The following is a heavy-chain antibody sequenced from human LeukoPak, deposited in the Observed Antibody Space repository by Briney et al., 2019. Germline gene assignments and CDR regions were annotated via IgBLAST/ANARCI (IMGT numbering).Heavy chain of an antibody. V-gene: IGHV3-73*01. Sequence: PGGTLRLSCAASGFTFSGSAMDWVRQAPGKGLGWVVRIRSKADSYATAYAASVKCRFTLSRDDSTNTAYRQMTSLQTEDTAVYSRTRPGYYYGSGRYPINYYYTDVWGKGTTVTISS. D-gene: IGHD3-10*01. CDR2: IRSKADSYAT. J-gene: IGHJ6*03. CDR1: GFTFSGSA. CDR3: TRPGYYYGSGRYPINYYYTDV.